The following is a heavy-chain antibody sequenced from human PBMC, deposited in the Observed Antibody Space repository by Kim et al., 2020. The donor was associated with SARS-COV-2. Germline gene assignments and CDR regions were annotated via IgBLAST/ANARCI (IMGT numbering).Heavy chain of an antibody. D-gene: IGHD5-12*01. Sequence: SETLSLTCTVSGGSISSSSYYWGWIRQPPGKGLEWIGSIYYSGSTYYNPSLKSPVTISVDTSKNQFSLKLSSVTAADTAVYYCASRKWLRGAFDIWGQGTMVTVSS. J-gene: IGHJ3*02. V-gene: IGHV4-39*01. CDR3: ASRKWLRGAFDI. CDR1: GGSISSSSYY. CDR2: IYYSGST.